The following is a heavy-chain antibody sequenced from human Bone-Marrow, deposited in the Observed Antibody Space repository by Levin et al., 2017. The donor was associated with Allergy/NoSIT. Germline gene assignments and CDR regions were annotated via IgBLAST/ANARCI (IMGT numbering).Heavy chain of an antibody. V-gene: IGHV3-49*03. CDR2: IRSKAYGGTT. Sequence: GESLKISCTTSGFTFGDYALNWFRQAPGKRLEWVGFIRSKAYGGTTEYAASVKGRFTISRDDSKSIAYLQMSNLKTEDTALYYCTRDDFRPGPYFDYWGQGTLVTVSS. D-gene: IGHD3-3*01. CDR3: TRDDFRPGPYFDY. CDR1: GFTFGDYA. J-gene: IGHJ4*02.